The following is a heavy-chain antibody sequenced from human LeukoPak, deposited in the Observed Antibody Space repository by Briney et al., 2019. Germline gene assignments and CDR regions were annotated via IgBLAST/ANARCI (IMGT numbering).Heavy chain of an antibody. CDR1: GDSVSSNSAA. CDR2: TYYRSKWYN. D-gene: IGHD3-22*01. V-gene: IGHV6-1*01. J-gene: IGHJ4*02. CDR3: ASEYYYDNSGYYSLAH. Sequence: SQTLSLTCAISGDSVSSNSAAWNWIRQSPSRGLEWLGRTYYRSKWYNDYAVSVKSRITINPDTSKNQFSLKLSSVTAADTAVYYCASEYYYDNSGYYSLAHWGQGTLVTVSS.